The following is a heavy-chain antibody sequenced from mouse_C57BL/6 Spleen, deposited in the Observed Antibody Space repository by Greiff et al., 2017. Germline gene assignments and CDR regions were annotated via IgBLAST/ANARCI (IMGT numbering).Heavy chain of an antibody. CDR3: ARHGSSGSSFAY. D-gene: IGHD3-2*02. CDR2: ISGGGGNT. J-gene: IGHJ3*01. V-gene: IGHV5-9*01. Sequence: EVQRVESGGGLVKPGGSLKLSCAASGFTFSSYTMSWVRQTPGKRLEWVATISGGGGNTYYPDSVKGRFTISRDNAKDTLYLQMSSLRSADTALYYCARHGSSGSSFAYWGQGTLVTVSA. CDR1: GFTFSSYT.